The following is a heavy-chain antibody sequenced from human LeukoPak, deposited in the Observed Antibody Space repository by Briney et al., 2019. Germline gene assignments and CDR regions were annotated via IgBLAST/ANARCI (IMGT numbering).Heavy chain of an antibody. CDR1: GFTFSSYS. CDR3: ARDLGGSYGGGGAFDI. Sequence: GGSPRLSCAASGFTFSSYSMNWVRQAPGKGLEWVSSISSSSSYIYYADSVKGRFTISRDNAKNSLYLQMNSLRAEDTAVYYCARDLGGSYGGGGAFDIWGQGTMVTVSS. J-gene: IGHJ3*02. CDR2: ISSSSSYI. V-gene: IGHV3-21*01. D-gene: IGHD1-26*01.